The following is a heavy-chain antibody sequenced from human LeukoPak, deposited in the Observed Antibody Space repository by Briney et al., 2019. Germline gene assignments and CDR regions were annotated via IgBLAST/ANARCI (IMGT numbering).Heavy chain of an antibody. CDR1: GFAFSRYE. Sequence: GGSLRLSCEASGFAFSRYEMNWVRQAPGRGLEWVAYITSGGGTIYYAESLKGRFTISRDNAKNSLCLQMNSLRDEDTAVYYCARENIVVVTAIRDAFDIWGQGTMVTVSS. D-gene: IGHD2-21*02. J-gene: IGHJ3*02. CDR2: ITSGGGTI. CDR3: ARENIVVVTAIRDAFDI. V-gene: IGHV3-48*03.